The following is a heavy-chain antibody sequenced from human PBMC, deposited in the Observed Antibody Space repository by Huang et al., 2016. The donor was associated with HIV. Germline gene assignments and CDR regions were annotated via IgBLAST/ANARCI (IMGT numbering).Heavy chain of an antibody. D-gene: IGHD3-16*01. Sequence: QVQLQQWGAGLLKTSETLSLPCAVYGGYFRGYYWNWLRQSPTKGLEWIGQINHSGSTNYTPSLKGRVTISLDTSMNQFSLKLTSVTAADAAVEYCAREVMITFGGPFDPWGHGNLVTVSS. CDR1: GGYFRGYY. CDR3: AREVMITFGGPFDP. V-gene: IGHV4-34*01. CDR2: INHSGST. J-gene: IGHJ5*02.